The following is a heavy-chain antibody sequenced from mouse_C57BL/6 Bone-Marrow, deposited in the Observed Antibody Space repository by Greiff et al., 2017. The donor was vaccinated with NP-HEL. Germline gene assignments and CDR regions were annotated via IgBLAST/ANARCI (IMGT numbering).Heavy chain of an antibody. V-gene: IGHV1-59*01. Sequence: QVQLQQPGAELVRPGTSVKLSCKASGYTFTSYWMHWVKQRPGQGLEWIGVIDPSDSYTNYNQKFKGKATLTVDTSSSTAYMQLSSLTSEDSAVCYCASPFAYWGQGTLVTVSA. J-gene: IGHJ3*01. CDR1: GYTFTSYW. CDR3: ASPFAY. CDR2: IDPSDSYT.